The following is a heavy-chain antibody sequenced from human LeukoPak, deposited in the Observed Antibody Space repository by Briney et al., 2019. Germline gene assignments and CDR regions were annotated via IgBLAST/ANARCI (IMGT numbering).Heavy chain of an antibody. J-gene: IGHJ5*02. Sequence: SETLSLTCTVSGGSIRGYYWSWIRQPPGKGLEWIAYISQSGTTNYNPSLKSRVTISLDMSKNQFSLNLNSVTSADTAVYYCVRHSSGTTYDHWGQGTLVTVSS. D-gene: IGHD1-7*01. CDR2: ISQSGTT. CDR1: GGSIRGYY. V-gene: IGHV4-59*08. CDR3: VRHSSGTTYDH.